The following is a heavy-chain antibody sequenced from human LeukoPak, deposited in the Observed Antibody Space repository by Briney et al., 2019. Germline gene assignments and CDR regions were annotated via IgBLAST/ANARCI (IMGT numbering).Heavy chain of an antibody. D-gene: IGHD5-12*01. CDR3: AKDLDIVATITGN. V-gene: IGHV3-23*01. Sequence: PGGSLRLSCADSGFTVNSDAMSCVRQAPGRGLEWVSGVSGSGGSTYYADSVKGRFTISRDNSKNTLYLQMNSLRAEDTAVYYCAKDLDIVATITGNWGQGTLVTVSS. J-gene: IGHJ4*02. CDR2: VSGSGGST. CDR1: GFTVNSDA.